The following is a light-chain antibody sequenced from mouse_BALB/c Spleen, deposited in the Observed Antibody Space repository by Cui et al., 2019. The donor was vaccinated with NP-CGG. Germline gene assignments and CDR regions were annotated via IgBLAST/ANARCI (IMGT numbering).Light chain of an antibody. CDR3: ALWYSNHWV. Sequence: QAVVTQESALTTSPAEPVTLTCRSSTGAVTTNNYANLVQEKPGHLFTGLIGGTNNRVPGVPARFSGSLIGDKAALTITGAQTEDEAIYFCALWYSNHWVFGGGTKLTVL. J-gene: IGLJ1*01. CDR2: GTN. V-gene: IGLV1*01. CDR1: TGAVTTNNY.